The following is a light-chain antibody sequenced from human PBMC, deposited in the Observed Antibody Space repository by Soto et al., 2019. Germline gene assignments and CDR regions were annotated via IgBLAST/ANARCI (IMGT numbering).Light chain of an antibody. Sequence: EIGLTQSPGTLSLSTGERATLSFRASQSVSSSYLAWYQQKPGQAPRLLIYGASSRATGIPDRFSGSGSGTDFTLTISRLEPEDFAVYYCQQYGSSPLTFSQGTTVEIK. CDR1: QSVSSSY. V-gene: IGKV3-20*01. CDR3: QQYGSSPLT. J-gene: IGKJ1*01. CDR2: GAS.